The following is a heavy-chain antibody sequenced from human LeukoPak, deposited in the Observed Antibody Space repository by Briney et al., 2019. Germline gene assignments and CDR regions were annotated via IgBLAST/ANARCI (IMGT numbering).Heavy chain of an antibody. J-gene: IGHJ5*02. CDR2: INHSGST. CDR1: GGSFSGYY. CDR3: ARGPDSGSYFAWFDP. Sequence: SETLSLTGAVYGGSFSGYYWSWVRQPPGKGLEWIGEINHSGSTNYNPSFKSRVAISVDTSRNQLSLKLSSVTAADTAVYYCARGPDSGSYFAWFDPWGQGTLVTVSS. V-gene: IGHV4-34*01. D-gene: IGHD3-10*01.